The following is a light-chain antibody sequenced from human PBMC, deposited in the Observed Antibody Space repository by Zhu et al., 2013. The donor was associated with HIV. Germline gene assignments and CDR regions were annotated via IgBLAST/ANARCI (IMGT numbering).Light chain of an antibody. Sequence: QSALTQPASVSASPGQSITISCTGTSSDLGTYNYVSWYQQYPGKAPKLMIYDVSNRPSGVSNRFSGSKSGTSATLDITGLQTGDEADYYCGTWDSSLSVQVLFGGGTKLTVL. V-gene: IGLV2-14*01. CDR2: DVS. J-gene: IGLJ2*01. CDR3: GTWDSSLSVQVL. CDR1: SSDLGTYNY.